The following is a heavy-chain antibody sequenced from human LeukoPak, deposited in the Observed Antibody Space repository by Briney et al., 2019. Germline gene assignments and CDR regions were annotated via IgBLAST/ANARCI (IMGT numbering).Heavy chain of an antibody. J-gene: IGHJ6*04. V-gene: IGHV3-48*03. CDR3: AELGITMIGGV. Sequence: PGGSLRLSCAASGFTFSSYEMNWVRQAPGKGLEWVSYISSSGSTIYYADSVKGRFTISRDNAKNSLYLQMNSLRAEDTAVHYCAELGITMIGGVRGKGTTVTISP. D-gene: IGHD3-10*02. CDR2: ISSSGSTI. CDR1: GFTFSSYE.